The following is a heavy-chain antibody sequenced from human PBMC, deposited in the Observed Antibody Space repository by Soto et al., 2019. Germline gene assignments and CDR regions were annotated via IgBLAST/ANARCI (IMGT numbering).Heavy chain of an antibody. Sequence: QVQLQESGPGLVKPSETLSLTCSVSDGSVNTGNYYWSWIRQPPGKGLEWIGHIYYIGTTNYNPSLKSRVTISVDTSKNQFSLEVTSVTAADNALYFCAREEKQLSRYGGDFDYWGQGILVTVSS. J-gene: IGHJ4*02. D-gene: IGHD3-16*01. V-gene: IGHV4-61*01. CDR3: AREEKQLSRYGGDFDY. CDR2: IYYIGTT. CDR1: DGSVNTGNYY.